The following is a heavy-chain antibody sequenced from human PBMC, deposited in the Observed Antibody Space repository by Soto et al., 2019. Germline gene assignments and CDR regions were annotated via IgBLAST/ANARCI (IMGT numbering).Heavy chain of an antibody. Sequence: EVQLVESGGDLVQRGGSLRLSCAASGFDVSNTDMSWVRQAPGKGLEWVSVIYSGGYTNYADSVKGRFIVSRDSPKNTLYLQMDSLRAEDTAVYYCAREAIIVIDAPEYYFDYWGQGTLVTVSS. CDR2: IYSGGYT. CDR1: GFDVSNTD. V-gene: IGHV3-66*01. J-gene: IGHJ4*02. D-gene: IGHD3-22*01. CDR3: AREAIIVIDAPEYYFDY.